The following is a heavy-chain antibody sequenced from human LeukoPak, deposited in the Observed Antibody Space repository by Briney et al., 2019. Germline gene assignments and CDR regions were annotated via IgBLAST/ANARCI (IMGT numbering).Heavy chain of an antibody. CDR3: ARDQGFYPN. CDR1: GGSISSGSYY. J-gene: IGHJ4*02. V-gene: IGHV4-61*02. Sequence: SETLSLTCTVSGGSISSGSYYWIWIRQPAGKGLEWIGRIYTSGSTNYNPSLKSRVTISVDTSKNQFSLKLSSVTAADTAVYYCARDQGFYPNWGQGTLVTVSS. CDR2: IYTSGST.